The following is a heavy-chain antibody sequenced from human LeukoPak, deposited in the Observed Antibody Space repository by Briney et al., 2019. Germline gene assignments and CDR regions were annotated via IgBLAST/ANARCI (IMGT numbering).Heavy chain of an antibody. Sequence: GGSLRLSCAASGFTFDDYAMHWVRQAPGKGLEWVSGISWNSDDIVYADSVKGRFTISRDNAKNSLYLQMNSLRAEDTAVYYCARDGVLRHFDWLYYFDYWGQGTLVTVSS. CDR3: ARDGVLRHFDWLYYFDY. D-gene: IGHD3-9*01. J-gene: IGHJ4*02. V-gene: IGHV3-9*01. CDR2: ISWNSDDI. CDR1: GFTFDDYA.